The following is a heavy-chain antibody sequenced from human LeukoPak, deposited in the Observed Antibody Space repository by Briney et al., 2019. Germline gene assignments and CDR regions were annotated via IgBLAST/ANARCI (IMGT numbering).Heavy chain of an antibody. V-gene: IGHV4-4*07. CDR1: GGSISSYY. Sequence: SETLSLTCTVSGGSISSYYWSWIRQPAGKGLEWIGRIYTSGSTNYNPSLKSRVTMSVDTSKNQFSLKLSSVTAADTAVYYCAREYCSSTSCYTGGMNSFDPWGQGTLVTVSS. D-gene: IGHD2-2*02. J-gene: IGHJ5*02. CDR3: AREYCSSTSCYTGGMNSFDP. CDR2: IYTSGST.